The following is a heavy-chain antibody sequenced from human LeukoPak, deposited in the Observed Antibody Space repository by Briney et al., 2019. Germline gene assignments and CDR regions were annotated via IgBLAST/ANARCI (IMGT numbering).Heavy chain of an antibody. D-gene: IGHD5-18*01. CDR1: GFTVSSNY. Sequence: GGSLRLSCAASGFTVSSNYMSWVRQAPGKGLEWVSVIYSGGSTYYADSVMGRFTISRDNSKNTLYLQMNSLRAEDTAVYYCARDTARGRCYYYYMDVWGKGTTVTVSS. J-gene: IGHJ6*03. CDR3: ARDTARGRCYYYYMDV. CDR2: IYSGGST. V-gene: IGHV3-53*01.